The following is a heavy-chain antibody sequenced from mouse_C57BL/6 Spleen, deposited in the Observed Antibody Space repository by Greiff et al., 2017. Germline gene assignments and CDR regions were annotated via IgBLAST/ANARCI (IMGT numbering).Heavy chain of an antibody. D-gene: IGHD2-5*01. CDR2: IYPGSGNT. V-gene: IGHV1-66*01. CDR1: GYSFTSYY. J-gene: IGHJ4*01. Sequence: VQLQQSGPELVKPGASVKISCKASGYSFTSYYIHWVKQRPGQGLEWIGWIYPGSGNTKYNEKFKGKATLTADTSSSTAYMQLSSLTSEDSAVYYCARDYYSNYGYAMDYWGQGTSVTVSS. CDR3: ARDYYSNYGYAMDY.